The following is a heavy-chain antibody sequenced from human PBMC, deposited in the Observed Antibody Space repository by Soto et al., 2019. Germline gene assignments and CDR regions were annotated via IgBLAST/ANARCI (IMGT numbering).Heavy chain of an antibody. Sequence: PGGSLRLSCAASGFMFSAYTMNWVRQAPGKGLEWLSSISDDSSYIDYADSLRGRFTVSRGNARNSLYLQIDSLGVEDTAVYYCATPYHFNHWGPGTLVTVSS. D-gene: IGHD3-16*01. V-gene: IGHV3-21*06. CDR2: ISDDSSYI. CDR1: GFMFSAYT. J-gene: IGHJ5*02. CDR3: ATPYHFNH.